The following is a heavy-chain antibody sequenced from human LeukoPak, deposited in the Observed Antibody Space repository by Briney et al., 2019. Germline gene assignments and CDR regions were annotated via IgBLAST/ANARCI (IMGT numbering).Heavy chain of an antibody. CDR3: AKVSWANYFDY. V-gene: IGHV3-23*01. D-gene: IGHD6-13*01. J-gene: IGHJ4*02. CDR2: ISGSGDNT. CDR1: GFTFSSYA. Sequence: GGSLRLSCAVSGFTFSSYAMSWVRQAPGKGLEWVSTISGSGDNTYSADSVRGGFTSSRDNSKNTLYLQMNSLRAEDTAIYYCAKVSWANYFDYWGQGTLVTVSS.